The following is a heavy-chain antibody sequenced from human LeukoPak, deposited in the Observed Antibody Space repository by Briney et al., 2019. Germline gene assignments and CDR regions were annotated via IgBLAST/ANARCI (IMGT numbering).Heavy chain of an antibody. Sequence: GGSLRLSCAASGFTFSSYSMNWVRQAPGKGLEWVSSISSSSYIYYADSVKGRFTISRDNAKNSLYLQMNSLRAEDTAVYYCARGRYSSSWAFTYWGQGTLVTVSS. J-gene: IGHJ4*02. CDR2: ISSSSYI. CDR3: ARGRYSSSWAFTY. V-gene: IGHV3-21*01. CDR1: GFTFSSYS. D-gene: IGHD6-13*01.